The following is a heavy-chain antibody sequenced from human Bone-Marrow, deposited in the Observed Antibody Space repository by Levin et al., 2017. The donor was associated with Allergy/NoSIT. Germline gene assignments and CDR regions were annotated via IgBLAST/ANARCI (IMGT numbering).Heavy chain of an antibody. CDR1: GPTFSNYG. CDR3: ATDGNTYFDY. V-gene: IGHV3-33*01. J-gene: IGHJ4*02. CDR2: ISHDENFR. Sequence: PAGGSLRLSCAASGPTFSNYGMHWVRHTPANGLEWVAVISHDENFRDYADSAKGRFTISRDNYKNTLSLHMNSLRAEDTAMYYCATDGNTYFDYWGQGTLVTVSS.